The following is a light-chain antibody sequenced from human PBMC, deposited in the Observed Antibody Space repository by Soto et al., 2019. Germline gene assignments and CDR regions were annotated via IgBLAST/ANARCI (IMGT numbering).Light chain of an antibody. J-gene: IGKJ2*01. CDR3: QQSFGTPYT. Sequence: DIQMTQSPPSLSASVGDRVTITCRASQSISSYLNWYQQKPGKAPKLLIYAASSLQSGVPSRFSGSESGTDFTLTISSLQPEDFATYYCQQSFGTPYTFGQGTKLEIK. V-gene: IGKV1-39*01. CDR2: AAS. CDR1: QSISSY.